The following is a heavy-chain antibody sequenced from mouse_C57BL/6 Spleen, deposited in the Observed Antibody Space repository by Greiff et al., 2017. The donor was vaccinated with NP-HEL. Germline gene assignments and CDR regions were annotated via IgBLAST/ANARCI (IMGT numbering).Heavy chain of an antibody. CDR2: IDPEDGET. Sequence: VQLKQSGAELVKPGASVKLSCTASGFNIKDYYMHWVKQRTEQGLEWIGRIDPEDGETKYAPKFQGKATITADTSSNTAYLQLSSLTSEDTAVYYCARGIGTLAYWGQGTLVTVSA. J-gene: IGHJ3*01. V-gene: IGHV14-2*01. CDR3: ARGIGTLAY. CDR1: GFNIKDYY. D-gene: IGHD4-1*01.